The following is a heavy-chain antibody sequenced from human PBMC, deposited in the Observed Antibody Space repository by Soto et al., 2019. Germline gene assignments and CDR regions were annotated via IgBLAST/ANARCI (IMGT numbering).Heavy chain of an antibody. D-gene: IGHD3-22*01. CDR3: ARIQKDSSGYYPRRGAFDI. V-gene: IGHV2-70*01. CDR2: IDWDDDK. CDR1: GFSLSTSGMC. J-gene: IGHJ3*02. Sequence: FGPTLVNPTHTLTLTCTFSGFSLSTSGMCVSWIRQPPGKALEWLALIDWDDDKYYSTSLKTRLTISKDTSKNQVVLTMTNMDPVDTATYYCARIQKDSSGYYPRRGAFDIWGQGTMVTVSS.